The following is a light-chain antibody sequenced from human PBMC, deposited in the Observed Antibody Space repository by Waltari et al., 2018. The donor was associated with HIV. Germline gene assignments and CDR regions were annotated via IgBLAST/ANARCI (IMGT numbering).Light chain of an antibody. CDR1: SSDVGGYNY. V-gene: IGLV2-14*01. CDR3: SSYSSSITLYVV. CDR2: EVS. Sequence: QSALTQPASVSGSPGQSITISCTGTSSDVGGYNYVSWYQHHPGKAPKLMISEVSNRPSGVSNRFSGFKSGNTASLTISGLQAEDEADYYCSSYSSSITLYVVFGGGTKLTVL. J-gene: IGLJ2*01.